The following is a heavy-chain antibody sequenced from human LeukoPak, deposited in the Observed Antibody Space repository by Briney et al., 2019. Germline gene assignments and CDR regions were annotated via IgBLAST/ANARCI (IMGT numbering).Heavy chain of an antibody. D-gene: IGHD3-22*01. V-gene: IGHV1-2*02. CDR1: GYTFTGYY. J-gene: IGHJ4*02. CDR2: INPNSGGT. Sequence: GASVKVSCKASGYTFTGYYMHWVRQAPGQGLEWMGWINPNSGGTNYAQKFQGRVTMTRDTSISTAYMELSRLRSDDTAVYYCARGISTYYYDSSGYYWGQGTLVTVSS. CDR3: ARGISTYYYDSSGYY.